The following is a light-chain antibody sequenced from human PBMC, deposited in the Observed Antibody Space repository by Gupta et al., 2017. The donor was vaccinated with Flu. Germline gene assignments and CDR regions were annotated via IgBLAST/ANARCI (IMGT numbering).Light chain of an antibody. Sequence: QPALTQPASVSGSPGQSITISCTGTSSNVGSYNLVSWYKQHPGKAPKLMIYEGSKRPSGVSNRFSGSKSGNTASLTISGLQAEDEADYYCCSYAGSSTYVFGTGTKVTVL. V-gene: IGLV2-23*01. CDR2: EGS. CDR3: CSYAGSSTYV. J-gene: IGLJ1*01. CDR1: SSNVGSYNL.